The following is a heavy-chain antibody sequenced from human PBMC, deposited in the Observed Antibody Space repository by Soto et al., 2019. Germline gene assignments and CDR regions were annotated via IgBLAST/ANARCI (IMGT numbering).Heavy chain of an antibody. CDR2: IIPIFGTA. Sequence: SVKVSCKASGGTFSSYAISWVRQAPGQGLEWMGGIIPIFGTANYAQKFQGRVTITADESTSTAYMELSSLRSEDTAVYYCARVAPSFSVGATRSDAFDIWGQGTMVTVPS. D-gene: IGHD1-26*01. V-gene: IGHV1-69*13. CDR1: GGTFSSYA. CDR3: ARVAPSFSVGATRSDAFDI. J-gene: IGHJ3*02.